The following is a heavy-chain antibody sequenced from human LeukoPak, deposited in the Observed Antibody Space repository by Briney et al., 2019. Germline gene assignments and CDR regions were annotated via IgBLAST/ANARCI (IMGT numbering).Heavy chain of an antibody. Sequence: PGGSLRLSCAASGFTFSSYAMSWVRQAPGKGLEWVSAISGSGGSTYYADSVKGRFTISRDNSKNTLYLQMNSLRAEDTAVYYCAKDRGRYSGYDYADYWGQGTLATVSS. CDR1: GFTFSSYA. CDR2: ISGSGGST. J-gene: IGHJ4*02. CDR3: AKDRGRYSGYDYADY. D-gene: IGHD5-12*01. V-gene: IGHV3-23*01.